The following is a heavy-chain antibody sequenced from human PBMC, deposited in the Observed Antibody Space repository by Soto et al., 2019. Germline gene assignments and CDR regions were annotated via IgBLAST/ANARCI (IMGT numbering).Heavy chain of an antibody. Sequence: QMQLVQSGPEVKKPGTSVKVSCKASGFTFTSSAMQWVRQARGQRLEWIGWIVVGSGNTNYAQKFQERVTITRDMSTSTAYMELSSLRSEDTAVYYCAAAAPVIMITFGGVIAPTDAFDIWGQGTMVTVSS. CDR1: GFTFTSSA. CDR3: AAAAPVIMITFGGVIAPTDAFDI. CDR2: IVVGSGNT. D-gene: IGHD3-16*02. V-gene: IGHV1-58*02. J-gene: IGHJ3*02.